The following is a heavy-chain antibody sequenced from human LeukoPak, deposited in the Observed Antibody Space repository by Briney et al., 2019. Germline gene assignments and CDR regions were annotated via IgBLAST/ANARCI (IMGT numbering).Heavy chain of an antibody. J-gene: IGHJ6*03. CDR1: GGSISSGGYY. CDR2: IYYSGST. D-gene: IGHD3-22*01. V-gene: IGHV4-31*03. Sequence: SETLSLTCTVSGGSISSGGYYWSWIRQHPGKGLEWIGYIYYSGSTYYNPSLKSRVTISVDTSKNQFSLKLSSVTAADTAVYYCARATYYYDSSGYYYYYYYMDVWGKGTTVTVSS. CDR3: ARATYYYDSSGYYYYYYYMDV.